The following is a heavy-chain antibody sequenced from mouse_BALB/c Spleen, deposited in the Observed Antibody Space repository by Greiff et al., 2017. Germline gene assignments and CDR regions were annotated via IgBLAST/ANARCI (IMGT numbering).Heavy chain of an antibody. Sequence: QVQLKESGAELMKPGASVKISCKATGYTFSSYWIEWVKQRPGHGLEWIGEILPGSGSTNYNEKFKGKATFTADTSSNTAYMQLSSLTSEDSAVYYCAKATARSYFDYWGQGTTRTVSS. J-gene: IGHJ2*01. CDR2: ILPGSGST. D-gene: IGHD1-2*01. CDR3: AKATARSYFDY. CDR1: GYTFSSYW. V-gene: IGHV1-9*01.